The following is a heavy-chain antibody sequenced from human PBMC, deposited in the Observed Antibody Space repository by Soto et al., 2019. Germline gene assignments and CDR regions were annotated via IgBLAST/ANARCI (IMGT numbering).Heavy chain of an antibody. J-gene: IGHJ2*01. D-gene: IGHD2-15*01. CDR2: INHSGST. V-gene: IGHV4-34*01. CDR3: ARLGCSGGSCYSVGYWYFDL. Sequence: SETLSLTCAVYGGSFSGYYWSWIRQPPGKGLEWIGEINHSGSTNYNPSLKSRVTISVDTSKNQFSLKLSSVTAADTAVYYCARLGCSGGSCYSVGYWYFDLWGRGTLVTVSS. CDR1: GGSFSGYY.